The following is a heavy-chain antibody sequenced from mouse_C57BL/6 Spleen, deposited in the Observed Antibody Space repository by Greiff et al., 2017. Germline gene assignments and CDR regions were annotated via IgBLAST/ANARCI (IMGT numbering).Heavy chain of an antibody. CDR2: IYPGSGST. D-gene: IGHD2-1*01. Sequence: QVQLQQPGAELVKPGASVKMSCKASGYTFTSYWITWVKQRPGQGLEWIGDIYPGSGSTNYNEKFKSKATLTVDTSSSTAYMQLSSLTSEDSAVYYCVNLRYYGNYEVQYYFDYWGQGTTLTVSS. V-gene: IGHV1-55*01. CDR1: GYTFTSYW. J-gene: IGHJ2*01. CDR3: VNLRYYGNYEVQYYFDY.